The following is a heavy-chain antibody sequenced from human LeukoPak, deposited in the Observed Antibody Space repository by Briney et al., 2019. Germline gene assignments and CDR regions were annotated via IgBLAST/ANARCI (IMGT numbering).Heavy chain of an antibody. CDR2: IIPIFGSA. Sequence: SVKVSCKASGGTFSSYAISWVRQAPGQGLEWMGGIIPIFGSANYAQKFQGRVTITADESTSTAYMELSSLRSEDTAVYYCARDRGVSCYPRCRFDYWGQGTLVTVSS. CDR3: ARDRGVSCYPRCRFDY. V-gene: IGHV1-69*13. J-gene: IGHJ4*02. CDR1: GGTFSSYA. D-gene: IGHD2-15*01.